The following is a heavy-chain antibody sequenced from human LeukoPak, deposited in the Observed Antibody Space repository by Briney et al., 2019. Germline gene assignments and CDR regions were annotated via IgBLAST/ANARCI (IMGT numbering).Heavy chain of an antibody. CDR2: INHSGST. J-gene: IGHJ5*02. CDR1: GGSFSGYY. Sequence: PSETLSLTCAVYGGSFSGYYWSWIRQPPGKGLEWIGEINHSGSTNYNPSLKSRVTISVDTSKNQFSLKLSSVTAADTAVYYCARGLYGVDWFDPWGQGTLVTVSS. D-gene: IGHD4-17*01. CDR3: ARGLYGVDWFDP. V-gene: IGHV4-34*01.